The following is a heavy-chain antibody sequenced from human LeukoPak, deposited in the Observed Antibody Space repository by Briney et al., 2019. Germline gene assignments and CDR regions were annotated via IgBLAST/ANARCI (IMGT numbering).Heavy chain of an antibody. J-gene: IGHJ5*02. Sequence: GASVKVSCKASGYTFTSYYMHWVRQAPGQGLEWMGIINPSGGSTSYAQKFQGRVTMTRDTSTSTAYMELRSLRSDDTAVYYCARDKVIASAGTPNWFDPWGQGTLVTVSS. D-gene: IGHD6-13*01. V-gene: IGHV1-46*01. CDR1: GYTFTSYY. CDR3: ARDKVIASAGTPNWFDP. CDR2: INPSGGST.